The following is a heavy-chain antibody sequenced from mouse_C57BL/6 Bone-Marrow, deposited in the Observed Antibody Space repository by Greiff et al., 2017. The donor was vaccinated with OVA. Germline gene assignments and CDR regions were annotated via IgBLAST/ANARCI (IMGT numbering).Heavy chain of an antibody. J-gene: IGHJ3*01. CDR3: ARSYRPFYYDYAWFAY. D-gene: IGHD2-4*01. V-gene: IGHV1-58*01. CDR1: GYTFTSYG. Sequence: EVKLMESGAELVRPGSSVKMSCKTSGYTFTSYGINWVKQRPGQGLEWIGYIYIGNGYTEYNEKFKGKATLTSDTSSSTAYMQLSSLTSEDSAIYFCARSYRPFYYDYAWFAYWGQGTLVTVSA. CDR2: IYIGNGYT.